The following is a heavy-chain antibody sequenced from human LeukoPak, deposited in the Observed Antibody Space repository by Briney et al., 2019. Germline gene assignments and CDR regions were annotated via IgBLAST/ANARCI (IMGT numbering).Heavy chain of an antibody. CDR2: INHSGST. CDR1: GGSFSGYY. V-gene: IGHV4-34*01. D-gene: IGHD3-3*01. CDR3: ARGRVYFDY. J-gene: IGHJ4*02. Sequence: SETLSLTCAVYGGSFSGYYWSWIRQPPGKGLEWIGEINHSGSTNYNPSLKSRVTISVDTSKNQFSLKLSSVTAADTAVYYCARGRVYFDYWGQGTLVTVSS.